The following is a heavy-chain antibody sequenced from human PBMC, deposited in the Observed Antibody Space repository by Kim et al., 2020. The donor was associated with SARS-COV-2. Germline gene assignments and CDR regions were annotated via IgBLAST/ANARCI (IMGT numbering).Heavy chain of an antibody. Sequence: GGSLRLSCAASGFTFNNYAMSWVRQAPGKGLEWVSGIRDSGGSTKYADSVKGRFYISRDNAKNTQYLQMDSLRAEDTAVSDCAKVTSRSSGWFEYFQHWGQSTLVTPSS. CDR1: GFTFNNYA. CDR2: IRDSGGST. CDR3: AKVTSRSSGWFEYFQH. V-gene: IGHV3-23*01. J-gene: IGHJ1*01. D-gene: IGHD6-19*01.